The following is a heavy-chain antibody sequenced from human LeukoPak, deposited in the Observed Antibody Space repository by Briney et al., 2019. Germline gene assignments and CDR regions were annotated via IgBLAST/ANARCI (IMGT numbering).Heavy chain of an antibody. CDR2: ISSSSTTT. CDR1: GFSFNNYG. D-gene: IGHD3-22*01. J-gene: IGHJ4*02. V-gene: IGHV3-48*01. CDR3: ASNKEVFYDSSGGY. Sequence: PGGSLRLSRAASGFSFNNYGMNWVRQAPGKGLEWVSYISSSSTTTYYADSVKGRFTISRDNSKNTLFLQMKSLRAEDTAVYYCASNKEVFYDSSGGYWGQGTLVTVSS.